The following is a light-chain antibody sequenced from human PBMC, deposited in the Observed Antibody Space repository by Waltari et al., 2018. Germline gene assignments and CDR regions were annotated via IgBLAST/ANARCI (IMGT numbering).Light chain of an antibody. Sequence: QSVLTQPPSASGTPGQRVTISCSGSGSNIGDNYVYWYHQLPGMAPKLLIYRDDERPPGVPDRFSGSKSGTSASLAISGLRSEDAGDHYCAAWDDSLSGRVFGGGTKLTVL. CDR3: AAWDDSLSGRV. CDR2: RDD. CDR1: GSNIGDNY. J-gene: IGLJ3*02. V-gene: IGLV1-47*01.